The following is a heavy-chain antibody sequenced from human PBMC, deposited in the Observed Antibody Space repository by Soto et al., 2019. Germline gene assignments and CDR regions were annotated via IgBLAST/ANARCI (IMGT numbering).Heavy chain of an antibody. CDR3: ASNVFRLGELSPPHY. Sequence: SETLSLTCTVSGGSISSGGYYWSWIRQHPGKGLEWIGYIYYSGSTYYNPSLKSRVTISVDTSKNQFSLKLSSVTAADTAVYYCASNVFRLGELSPPHYWGQGTLVTVSS. V-gene: IGHV4-31*02. J-gene: IGHJ4*02. CDR2: IYYSGST. D-gene: IGHD3-16*02. CDR1: GGSISSGGYY.